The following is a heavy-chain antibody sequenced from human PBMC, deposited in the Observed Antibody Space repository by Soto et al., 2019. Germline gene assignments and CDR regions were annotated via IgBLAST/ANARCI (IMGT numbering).Heavy chain of an antibody. Sequence: PVGSLRLSCAASGCTFSDYYMSCIRQAPGKGLEWVSFISSRASTIYYADSVKGRFTISRDNAKNSLYLQMNRLRANDTAVYYCATDSGYSSASASYFDFWGQGALVTVSS. J-gene: IGHJ4*02. CDR2: ISSRASTI. D-gene: IGHD5-18*01. CDR3: ATDSGYSSASASYFDF. CDR1: GCTFSDYY. V-gene: IGHV3-11*01.